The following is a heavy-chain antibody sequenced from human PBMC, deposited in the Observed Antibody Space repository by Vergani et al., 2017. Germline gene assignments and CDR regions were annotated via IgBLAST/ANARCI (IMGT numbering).Heavy chain of an antibody. V-gene: IGHV4-59*08. D-gene: IGHD5-24*01. CDR1: GGSISSYY. CDR2: IYYSGST. J-gene: IGHJ2*01. Sequence: QVQLQESGPGLVKPSETLSLTCTVSGGSISSYYWSWIRQPPGKGLEWIGYIYYSGSTTYNPSLKSRVTISVDTSKNQFSLKLSSVTAADTAVYYCAREMATITRYFDLWGRGTLVTVSS. CDR3: AREMATITRYFDL.